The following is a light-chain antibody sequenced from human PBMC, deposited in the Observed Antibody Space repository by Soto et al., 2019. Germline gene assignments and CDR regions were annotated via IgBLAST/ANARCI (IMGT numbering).Light chain of an antibody. J-gene: IGLJ2*01. V-gene: IGLV1-44*01. Sequence: QSVLTQPPSASGTPGQRVTISCSGSSSNIGSNTVSWYQQLPGTAPKLLIYSNNQRPSGVPDRFSGSKSGTSASLAISGLQSEDEADYYCEAWDDSLDGHVVFGGGTKLTVL. CDR3: EAWDDSLDGHVV. CDR2: SNN. CDR1: SSNIGSNT.